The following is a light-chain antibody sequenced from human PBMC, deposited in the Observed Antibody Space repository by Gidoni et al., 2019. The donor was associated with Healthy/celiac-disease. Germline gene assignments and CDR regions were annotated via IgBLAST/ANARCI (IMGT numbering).Light chain of an antibody. Sequence: DIILTQSPDTLSLSPGERASLSCRASLSIHDNSVAWYQHKPGQAPRLLFKGVSSRTTGIPDRFSASGSGTDFILTISRLEPEDFAVYFCQQYAMSPVTFGGGTKVE. CDR1: LSIHDNS. V-gene: IGKV3-20*01. J-gene: IGKJ4*01. CDR2: GVS. CDR3: QQYAMSPVT.